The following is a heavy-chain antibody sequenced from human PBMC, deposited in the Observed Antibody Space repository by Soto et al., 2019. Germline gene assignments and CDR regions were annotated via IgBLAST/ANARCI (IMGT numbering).Heavy chain of an antibody. CDR1: GFPFSNYN. Sequence: GESLKISCAASGFPFSNYNMNWVRQAPGKGLEWVSYISSSSTTIYYADSVKGRFTISRDNAKNSLYLQMNSLRAEDTAVYYCARAKQWLAGAFDIWGQGTMVTVSS. J-gene: IGHJ3*02. CDR2: ISSSSTTI. V-gene: IGHV3-48*01. CDR3: ARAKQWLAGAFDI. D-gene: IGHD6-19*01.